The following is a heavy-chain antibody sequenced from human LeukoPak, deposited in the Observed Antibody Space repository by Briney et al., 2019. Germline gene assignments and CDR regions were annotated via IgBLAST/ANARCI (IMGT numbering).Heavy chain of an antibody. J-gene: IGHJ3*02. V-gene: IGHV1-69*05. CDR1: GGTFSSYA. Sequence: EASVKVSCKASGGTFSSYAISWVRQAPGQGLEWMGGIIPIFGTANYAQKFQGRVTITTDESTSTAYMELSSLRSEDTAVYYCARDAGDMGAFDIWGQGTMVTVSS. CDR3: ARDAGDMGAFDI. D-gene: IGHD2-15*01. CDR2: IIPIFGTA.